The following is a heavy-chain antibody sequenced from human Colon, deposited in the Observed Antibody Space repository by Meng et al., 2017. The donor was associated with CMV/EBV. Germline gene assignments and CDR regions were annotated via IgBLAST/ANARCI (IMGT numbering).Heavy chain of an antibody. Sequence: GSMSGYDWSWLTQPPGKELEWIGFIFDRGSVNYNPSLQSRLTMSADTSNNQFFLNLTSVTAADTAVYYCARGNDFWSGSVYYHYFDLWGRGTLVTVSS. CDR2: IFDRGSV. D-gene: IGHD3-3*01. V-gene: IGHV4-59*01. J-gene: IGHJ2*01. CDR3: ARGNDFWSGSVYYHYFDL. CDR1: GSMSGYD.